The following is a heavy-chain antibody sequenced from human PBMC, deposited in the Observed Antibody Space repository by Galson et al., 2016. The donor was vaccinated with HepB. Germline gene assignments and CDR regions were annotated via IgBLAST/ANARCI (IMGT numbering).Heavy chain of an antibody. V-gene: IGHV3-48*01. CDR3: ARDCDYICYTEASGFDF. CDR2: ISRRSSTQ. Sequence: SLRLSCAASGFAFSSYSMNWVRQAPGKGLEWVSYISRRSSTQYYADSVKGRFTISRDNVQNSLYLHMNSVRAEGTAVYYCARDCDYICYTEASGFDFWGQGTLVTVSS. J-gene: IGHJ4*02. D-gene: IGHD2-8*01. CDR1: GFAFSSYS.